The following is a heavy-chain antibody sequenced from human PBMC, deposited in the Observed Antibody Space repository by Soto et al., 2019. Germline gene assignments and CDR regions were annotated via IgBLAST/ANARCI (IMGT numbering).Heavy chain of an antibody. CDR1: GFTFSSYA. Sequence: GGSLRLSCAASGFTFSSYAMSWVRQAPGKGLEWVSAISGSGGSTYYADSVKGRFTISRDNSKNTLYLQMNSLRAEDTAVYYCAKDPSSSWYFPTNDYWGQGTLVTVSS. D-gene: IGHD6-13*01. CDR3: AKDPSSSWYFPTNDY. V-gene: IGHV3-23*01. J-gene: IGHJ4*02. CDR2: ISGSGGST.